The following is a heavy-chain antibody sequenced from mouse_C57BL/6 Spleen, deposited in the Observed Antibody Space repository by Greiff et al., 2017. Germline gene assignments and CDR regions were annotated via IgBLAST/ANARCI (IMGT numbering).Heavy chain of an antibody. D-gene: IGHD3-2*02. CDR2: IYPGDGDT. Sequence: QVQLQQSGPELVKPGASVKISCKASGYAFSSSWMNWVKQRPGKGLEWIVRIYPGDGDTNYNGKFKGKATLTADKSSSTAYMQLSSLTSEDSAVYFCAETAQAKGCDYWGQGTTLTVSS. CDR3: AETAQAKGCDY. CDR1: GYAFSSSW. V-gene: IGHV1-82*01. J-gene: IGHJ2*01.